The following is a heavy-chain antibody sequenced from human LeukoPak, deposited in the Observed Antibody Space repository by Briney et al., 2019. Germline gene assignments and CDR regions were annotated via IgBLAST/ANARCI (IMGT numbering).Heavy chain of an antibody. CDR3: SRSHIPDY. CDR2: ISGSCGST. J-gene: IGHJ4*02. Sequence: GGSLRLSCAASGFTFSTYAMSWVRQAPGKGLEWVSSISGSCGSTNYADSVKGRFTISRDNSKSTMYLQMNSLRPEDTAMYYCSRSHIPDYWGQGTLVTVSS. CDR1: GFTFSTYA. V-gene: IGHV3-23*01.